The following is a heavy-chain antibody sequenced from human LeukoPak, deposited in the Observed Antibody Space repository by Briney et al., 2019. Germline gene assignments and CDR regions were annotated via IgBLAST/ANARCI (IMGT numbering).Heavy chain of an antibody. J-gene: IGHJ6*03. D-gene: IGHD2-8*01. V-gene: IGHV1-2*02. CDR1: GYTFTSYD. CDR2: INPDGGVT. Sequence: ASVKVSCKASGYTFTSYDINWVRQAPGQGLEWMGWINPDGGVTKSAQKFQGRVTMTRDKSINTVYMELSGLTSDDTALYYCARGPNHYYYMDFWGTGTTVSVSS. CDR3: ARGPNHYYYMDF.